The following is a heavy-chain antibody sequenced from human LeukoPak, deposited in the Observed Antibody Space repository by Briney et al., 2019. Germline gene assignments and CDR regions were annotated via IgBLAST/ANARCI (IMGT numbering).Heavy chain of an antibody. Sequence: PSETLSLTCTVSGGSISSNNYYWGWIRQPPGKGLEWIGSIYYSGSTYYNPSLKSRVTISVDTSKNQFSLKLSSVTAADTAVYYCARQKGVVAATFDYWGQGTLVTASS. CDR1: GGSISSNNYY. V-gene: IGHV4-39*01. J-gene: IGHJ4*02. CDR2: IYYSGST. CDR3: ARQKGVVAATFDY. D-gene: IGHD2-15*01.